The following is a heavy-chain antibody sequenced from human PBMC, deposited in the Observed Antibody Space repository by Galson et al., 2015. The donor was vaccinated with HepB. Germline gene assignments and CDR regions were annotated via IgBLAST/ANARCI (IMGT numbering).Heavy chain of an antibody. D-gene: IGHD1-26*01. CDR2: INHSGIN. CDR1: GGPFGDYY. V-gene: IGHV4-34*01. CDR3: ARGRSPRYSGSYAVLFDS. J-gene: IGHJ4*02. Sequence: SETLSLTCGVYGGPFGDYYWSWIRQSPGKGLEWIGDINHSGINNYNPSLKSRVTISVDTSKKQFSLKVRSVTAADTAVYHCARGRSPRYSGSYAVLFDSWGQGTLVTVSS.